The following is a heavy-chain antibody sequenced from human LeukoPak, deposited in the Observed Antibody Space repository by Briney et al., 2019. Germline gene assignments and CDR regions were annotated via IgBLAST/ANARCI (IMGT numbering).Heavy chain of an antibody. J-gene: IGHJ4*02. CDR1: GGSFSGYY. CDR3: ARDSSSWGFFDY. V-gene: IGHV4-34*01. CDR2: INHSGST. D-gene: IGHD6-13*01. Sequence: PSETLSLTCAVYGGSFSGYYWSWIRQPPGKGLEWIGEINHSGSTNYNPSLKSRVTMSVDTSKDQFSLKLSSVTAADTAVYYCARDSSSWGFFDYWGQGTLVTVSS.